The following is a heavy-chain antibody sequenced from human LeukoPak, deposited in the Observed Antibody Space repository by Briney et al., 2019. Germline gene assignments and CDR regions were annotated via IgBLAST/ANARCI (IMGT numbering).Heavy chain of an antibody. CDR1: GGTFSSYA. J-gene: IGHJ4*02. CDR3: ASGIAAALAFVY. CDR2: IIPIFGTA. V-gene: IGHV1-69*05. D-gene: IGHD6-13*01. Sequence: SVKVSCKASGGTFSSYAISWVRQAPGQGLERMGRIIPIFGTANYAQKFQGRVTITTDESTSTAYMELSSLRSEDTAVYYCASGIAAALAFVYWGQGTLVTVSS.